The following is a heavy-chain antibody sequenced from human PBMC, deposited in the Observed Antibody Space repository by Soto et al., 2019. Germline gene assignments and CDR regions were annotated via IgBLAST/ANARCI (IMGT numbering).Heavy chain of an antibody. D-gene: IGHD3-22*01. J-gene: IGHJ3*02. CDR2: ISYDGSNK. Sequence: QVQLVESGGGVVQPGRSLRLSCAASGFTFSSYGMHWVRQAPGKGLEWVAVISYDGSNKYYADSVKGRFTISRDNSKNTLYLQMNSLRAEDTAVYYCAKDGLDYYDSSGYYDAFDIWGQGTMVTVSS. CDR1: GFTFSSYG. CDR3: AKDGLDYYDSSGYYDAFDI. V-gene: IGHV3-30*18.